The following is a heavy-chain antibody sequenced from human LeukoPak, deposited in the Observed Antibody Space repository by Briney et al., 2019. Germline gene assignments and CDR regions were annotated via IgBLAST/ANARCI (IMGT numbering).Heavy chain of an antibody. J-gene: IGHJ3*02. CDR1: GFTFSDYN. CDR3: ARDSDGYKSGAFEI. D-gene: IGHD5-24*01. V-gene: IGHV3-11*01. CDR2: ISSSGSTI. Sequence: PGGSLRLSCAASGFTFSDYNMSWIRQAPGKGLEWVSYISSSGSTIYYADSVKGRFTISRDNAKNSLYLQMNSLRAEDTAVYYCARDSDGYKSGAFEIWGQGTMVTVSS.